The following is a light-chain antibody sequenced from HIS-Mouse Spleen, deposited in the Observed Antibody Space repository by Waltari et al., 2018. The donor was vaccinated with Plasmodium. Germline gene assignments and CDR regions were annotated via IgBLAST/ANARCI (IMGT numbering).Light chain of an antibody. J-gene: IGLJ3*02. CDR3: CSYAGSSTFV. CDR1: SSDVGSYNL. CDR2: EGS. Sequence: QSALTQPASVSGSPGQSITISCTGTSSDVGSYNLVSWYQQHPGKAPKLRIYEGSKRPSGVSNRFSCSKSGNTASLTISGLQAEDDADYYCCSYAGSSTFVFGGGTKLTVL. V-gene: IGLV2-23*03.